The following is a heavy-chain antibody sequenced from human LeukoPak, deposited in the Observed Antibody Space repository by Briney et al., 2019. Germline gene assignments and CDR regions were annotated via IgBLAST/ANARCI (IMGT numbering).Heavy chain of an antibody. J-gene: IGHJ4*02. V-gene: IGHV1-46*01. D-gene: IGHD3-22*01. CDR1: GYTFTSYY. Sequence: ASVKVSCKASGYTFTSYYMHWVRQASGQGPEWMGIINPSGGSTSYAQKFQGRVTMTRDMSTSTVYMELSSLRSEDTAVYYCARDGSSSGYYTGDWGQGTLVTVSS. CDR3: ARDGSSSGYYTGD. CDR2: INPSGGST.